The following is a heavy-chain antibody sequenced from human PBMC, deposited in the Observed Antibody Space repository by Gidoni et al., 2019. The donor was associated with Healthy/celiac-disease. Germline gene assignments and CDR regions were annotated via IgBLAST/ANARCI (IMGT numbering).Heavy chain of an antibody. Sequence: QVQLVESGGGVVQPGRSLRLSCAASGCTFSSYGMHWVRQAPGKGLEWVAVIWYDGSNKYYADSVKGRFTISRDNSKNTLYLQMNSLRSEDTAVYYCAREGDYGDYGSEAFYNYWGQGTLVTVSS. CDR3: AREGDYGDYGSEAFYNY. J-gene: IGHJ4*02. CDR1: GCTFSSYG. D-gene: IGHD4-17*01. V-gene: IGHV3-33*01. CDR2: IWYDGSNK.